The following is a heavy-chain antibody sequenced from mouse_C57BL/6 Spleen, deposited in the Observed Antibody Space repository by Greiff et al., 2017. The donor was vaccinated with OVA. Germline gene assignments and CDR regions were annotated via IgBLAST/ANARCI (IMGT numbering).Heavy chain of an antibody. V-gene: IGHV14-3*01. CDR2: IDPANGNT. Sequence: LVESVAELVRPGASVKLSCTASGFTIKNSYMHWVKQRPEQGLEWIGRIDPANGNTTYAPKFQGKATITADTSSTTAYLQLSSLTSADTAISYCARYDYYAMDYWGQGTSVTVSA. J-gene: IGHJ4*01. CDR1: GFTIKNSY. CDR3: ARYDYYAMDY.